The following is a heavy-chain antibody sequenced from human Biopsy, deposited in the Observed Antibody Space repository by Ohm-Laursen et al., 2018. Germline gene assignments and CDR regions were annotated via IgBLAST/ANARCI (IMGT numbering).Heavy chain of an antibody. V-gene: IGHV4-59*11. CDR1: AGSFTGLY. Sequence: TLSLTCTVSAGSFTGLYWSWLPPPPGQGLVSIGHISYTGYTGYNASLKSRVTISVDSSRNHFPLRYSSLTAADTAVYYCARGSNDFGGLYFPRWGQGTPLTVSS. J-gene: IGHJ4*02. D-gene: IGHD4-23*01. CDR2: ISYTGYT. CDR3: ARGSNDFGGLYFPR.